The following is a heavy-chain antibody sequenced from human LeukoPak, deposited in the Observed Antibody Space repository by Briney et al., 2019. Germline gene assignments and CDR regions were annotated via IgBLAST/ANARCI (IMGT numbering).Heavy chain of an antibody. J-gene: IGHJ5*02. CDR2: IYYSGST. CDR3: ARSGRPLTYYYGSGSYRNWFDP. D-gene: IGHD3-10*01. Sequence: KPSETLSLTCTVSGGSISSYYWSWIRQPPGKGLVWIGYIYYSGSTNYNPSLKSRVTISVDTSKNQFSLKLSSVTAADTAVYYCARSGRPLTYYYGSGSYRNWFDPWGQGTLVTVSS. CDR1: GGSISSYY. V-gene: IGHV4-59*01.